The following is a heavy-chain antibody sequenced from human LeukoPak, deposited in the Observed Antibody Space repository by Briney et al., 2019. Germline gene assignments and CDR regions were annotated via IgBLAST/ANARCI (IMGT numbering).Heavy chain of an antibody. Sequence: GASVKVSCKAPGYTLTKLSIHWVRQPSGKGLEWMGAFDPADGETIYAQKFQGRVTMTADTSTDTAYMELSRLTSDDTAVYYCVTDPYTTTDDYNFEPQGALWGQGTLVTVSS. CDR1: GYTLTKLS. J-gene: IGHJ4*02. CDR3: VTDPYTTTDDYNFEPQGAL. CDR2: FDPADGET. V-gene: IGHV1-24*01. D-gene: IGHD5-24*01.